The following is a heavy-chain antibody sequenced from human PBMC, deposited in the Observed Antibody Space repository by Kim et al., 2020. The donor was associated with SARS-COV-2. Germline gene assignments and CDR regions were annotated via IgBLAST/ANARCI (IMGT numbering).Heavy chain of an antibody. V-gene: IGHV3-66*01. J-gene: IGHJ5*01. CDR2: IFSDGRT. Sequence: GGSLRLSCALSGFSVRNTYLSWVRQAPGKGLEWVSLIFSDGRTFYADSVKGRFTVSKDNSKDTLYLQMNSLGAEDTAVYFCARAGYYDSSGHYFDS. D-gene: IGHD3-22*01. CDR3: ARAGYYDSSGHYFDS. CDR1: GFSVRNTY.